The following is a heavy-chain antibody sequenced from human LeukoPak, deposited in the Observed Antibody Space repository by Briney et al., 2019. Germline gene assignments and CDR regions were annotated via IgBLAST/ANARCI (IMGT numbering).Heavy chain of an antibody. V-gene: IGHV4-34*01. CDR2: INHSGST. CDR3: ARELAVAGTVIDP. J-gene: IGHJ5*02. D-gene: IGHD6-19*01. CDR1: GGPFSGYY. Sequence: SETLSLTCAVYGGPFSGYYWSWIRQPPGKGLEWIGEINHSGSTNYNPSLKSRVTISVDTSKNQFSLKLSSVPAADTAVYYCARELAVAGTVIDPWGQGTLVTVSS.